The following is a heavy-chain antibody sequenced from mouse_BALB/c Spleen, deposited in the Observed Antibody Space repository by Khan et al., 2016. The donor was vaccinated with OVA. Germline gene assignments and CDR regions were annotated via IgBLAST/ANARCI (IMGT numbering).Heavy chain of an antibody. CDR2: INPNNGDT. CDR1: GYTFTDYN. J-gene: IGHJ2*01. V-gene: IGHV1-18*01. D-gene: IGHD1-1*01. CDR3: ARTGDGSLGY. Sequence: EVQLQQSGPELVKPGASVKIPCKASGYTFTDYNMDWVKQSHGKSLEWIGDINPNNGDTFYNQKFKGQATLTVDKSSSTAFMELRSLTSEDTAVYYCARTGDGSLGYWGQGTTLTVSS.